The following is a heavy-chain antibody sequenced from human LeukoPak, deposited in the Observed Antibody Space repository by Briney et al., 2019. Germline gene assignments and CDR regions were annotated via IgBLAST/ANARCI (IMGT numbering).Heavy chain of an antibody. CDR3: ASAILDGYNDMYFDY. V-gene: IGHV1-69*05. J-gene: IGHJ4*02. Sequence: SVKVSCKPSGGTFSSYAISWVRQAPGQGLEWMGRIIPIFGTANYAQKFQGRVTTTTDESTSTAYMELSSLRSEDTAVYYCASAILDGYNDMYFDYWGQGTLVTVSS. CDR1: GGTFSSYA. D-gene: IGHD5-24*01. CDR2: IIPIFGTA.